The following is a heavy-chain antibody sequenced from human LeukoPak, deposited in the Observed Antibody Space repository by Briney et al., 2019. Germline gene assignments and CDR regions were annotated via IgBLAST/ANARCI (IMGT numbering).Heavy chain of an antibody. J-gene: IGHJ4*02. Sequence: GGSLRLSCAASGFTFSSCAMHWVRQAPGKGLEWVAVISYDGSNKYYADSVKGRFTISRDNSKNTLYLQMNSLRAEDTAVYYCARDRDRYGYGWYFDYWGQGTLVTVSS. CDR3: ARDRDRYGYGWYFDY. D-gene: IGHD5-18*01. CDR2: ISYDGSNK. CDR1: GFTFSSCA. V-gene: IGHV3-30-3*01.